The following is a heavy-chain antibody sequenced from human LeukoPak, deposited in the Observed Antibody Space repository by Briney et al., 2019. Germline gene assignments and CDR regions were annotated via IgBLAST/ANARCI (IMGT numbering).Heavy chain of an antibody. D-gene: IGHD5-18*01. Sequence: GGSLRLSCAASGFTFSSCAMSWVRQAPGKGLGWVSTVSGSGSNTFYADSVKGRFTISRDNSKDALYLQMDSLRADDTAVYFCAKTPRGYTYVPDYWGQGTLVTVSS. CDR3: AKTPRGYTYVPDY. J-gene: IGHJ4*02. CDR1: GFTFSSCA. CDR2: VSGSGSNT. V-gene: IGHV3-23*01.